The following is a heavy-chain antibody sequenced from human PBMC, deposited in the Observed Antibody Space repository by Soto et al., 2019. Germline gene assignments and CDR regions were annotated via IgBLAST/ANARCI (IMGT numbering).Heavy chain of an antibody. CDR1: GGSISSGGYY. V-gene: IGHV4-31*03. CDR3: ARVTRGSGWYWGNWFDP. Sequence: QVQLQESGPGLVKPSQTLSLTCTVSGGSISSGGYYWSWIRQHPGKGLEWIGYIYYSGSTYFNPSLKSRVTISVDTSKNQFSLKLSSVTAADTAVYYCARVTRGSGWYWGNWFDPWGQGTLVTVSS. D-gene: IGHD6-19*01. J-gene: IGHJ5*02. CDR2: IYYSGST.